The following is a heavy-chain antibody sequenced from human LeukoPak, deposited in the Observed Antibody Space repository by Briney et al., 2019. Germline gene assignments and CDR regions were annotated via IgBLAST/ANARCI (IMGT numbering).Heavy chain of an antibody. D-gene: IGHD3-10*01. CDR1: GFTFSSYE. V-gene: IGHV3-48*03. J-gene: IGHJ4*02. Sequence: GGSLRLSCAASGFTFSSYEMNWVRQAPGKGLEWVSYISSSGSTIYYADSVKGRFTISRDNAKNSLYLQMNSLRAEDTAVYYCARGYVLLWFGELSYFDYWGQRTLVTVSS. CDR2: ISSSGSTI. CDR3: ARGYVLLWFGELSYFDY.